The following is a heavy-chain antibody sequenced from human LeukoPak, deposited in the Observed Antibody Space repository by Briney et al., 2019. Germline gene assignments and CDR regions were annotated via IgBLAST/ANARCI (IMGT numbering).Heavy chain of an antibody. D-gene: IGHD3-10*01. CDR2: INHSGST. CDR1: GGSFSGYY. J-gene: IGHJ4*02. Sequence: SETLSLTCAVYGGSFSGYYWSWIRQPPGKGLEWIGEINHSGSTNSNPSLKSRVTISVDTSKNQFSLKRSSVTAADTAVYYCARGHITMPSPPKKRRYYFDYWGQGTLVTVSS. CDR3: ARGHITMPSPPKKRRYYFDY. V-gene: IGHV4-34*01.